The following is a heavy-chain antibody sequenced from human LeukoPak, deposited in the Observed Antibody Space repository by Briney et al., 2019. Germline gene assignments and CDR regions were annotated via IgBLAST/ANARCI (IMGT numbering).Heavy chain of an antibody. D-gene: IGHD5-24*01. Sequence: GRSLRLSCAASGFTFGSYWMTWVRQAPGKGLEWVANMKHDGIEKYYVDSVKGRFTISRDNTKNSLYLQMNSLRAEDTAVYYCAREGREGYNYPALDFWGQGILVTVSS. J-gene: IGHJ4*02. V-gene: IGHV3-7*05. CDR3: AREGREGYNYPALDF. CDR2: MKHDGIEK. CDR1: GFTFGSYW.